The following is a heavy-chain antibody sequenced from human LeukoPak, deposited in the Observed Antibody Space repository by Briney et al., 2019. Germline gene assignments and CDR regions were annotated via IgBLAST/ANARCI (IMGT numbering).Heavy chain of an antibody. CDR2: IYSSGST. Sequence: SETLSLTCTVSGGSISSYYWGWIRQPAGKGLEWIGRIYSSGSTNYNPSLKSRVTMSVDTSKNQFSLKLSSVTAADAAVYYCARVVVFGVVSSDYYYYYMDVWGKGTTVTVSS. D-gene: IGHD3-3*01. CDR3: ARVVVFGVVSSDYYYYYMDV. CDR1: GGSISSYY. J-gene: IGHJ6*03. V-gene: IGHV4-4*07.